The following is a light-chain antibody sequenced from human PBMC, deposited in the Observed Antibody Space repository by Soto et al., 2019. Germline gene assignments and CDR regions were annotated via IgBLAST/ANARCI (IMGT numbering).Light chain of an antibody. V-gene: IGLV2-8*01. J-gene: IGLJ2*01. CDR1: SSDIGAYNF. CDR3: SSYAGSNNYVV. Sequence: QSVLTQPPSASGSPGQSVSISCTGTSSDIGAYNFVSWYQQHPGKAPRLMIYGVSKRPSGVPDRFSGSKSGNTASLTVSRLQAEDEADYYCSSYAGSNNYVVFGGGTKVTVL. CDR2: GVS.